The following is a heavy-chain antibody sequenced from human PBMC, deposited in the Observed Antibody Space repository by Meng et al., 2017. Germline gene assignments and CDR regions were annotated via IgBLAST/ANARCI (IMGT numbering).Heavy chain of an antibody. CDR1: GGSISSGSYY. V-gene: IGHV4-61*02. CDR3: ATTYYYGSGSYYQGDNWFDP. Sequence: SETLSLTCTVSGGSISSGSYYWSWIRQPAGKGLEWIGRIYTSGSTNYNPSLKSRVTISVDTSKNQFSLKLSSVTAADTAVYYCATTYYYGSGSYYQGDNWFDPWGQGNRV. D-gene: IGHD3-10*01. CDR2: IYTSGST. J-gene: IGHJ5*01.